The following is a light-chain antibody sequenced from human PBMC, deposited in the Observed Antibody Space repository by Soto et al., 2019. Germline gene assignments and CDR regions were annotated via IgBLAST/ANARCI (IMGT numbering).Light chain of an antibody. CDR2: AAS. Sequence: DIQMTQSPSSLSASVEDRVIITCRASQSISNHLNWYQQKPGKAPKLLIFAASSLQSAVPSRFRGSRSGPDFKLGISSLQPEDCANYYCQQSYSSPPSVGQGTMVVIK. V-gene: IGKV1-39*01. J-gene: IGKJ1*01. CDR1: QSISNH. CDR3: QQSYSSPPS.